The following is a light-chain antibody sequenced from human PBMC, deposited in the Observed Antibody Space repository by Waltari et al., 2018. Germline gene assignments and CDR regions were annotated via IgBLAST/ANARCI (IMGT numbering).Light chain of an antibody. J-gene: IGKJ2*01. CDR3: QQYDRLPVT. Sequence: DIQMTQSPSTLSTSIGDRVTITCRASQTISSWLAWYQQKPGKAPKLRINTASSLESGVPSRFSGSGSGTEFTLTISSLQPDYFATYYCQQYDRLPVTFGQGTKLEIK. V-gene: IGKV1-5*03. CDR1: QTISSW. CDR2: TAS.